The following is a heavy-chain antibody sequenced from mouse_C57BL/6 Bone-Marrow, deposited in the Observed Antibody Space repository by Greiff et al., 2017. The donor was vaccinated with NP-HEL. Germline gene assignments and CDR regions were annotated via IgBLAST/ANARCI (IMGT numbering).Heavy chain of an antibody. CDR1: GFTFSSYG. Sequence: EVHLVESGGDLVKPGGSLKLSCAASGFTFSSYGMSWVRQTPDKRLEWVATISSGGSYTYYPDSVKGRFTISRDNAKNTLDLQMSSLKSEDTAMYYCARHGSPYFDYWGQGITLTVSS. V-gene: IGHV5-6*01. CDR2: ISSGGSYT. CDR3: ARHGSPYFDY. J-gene: IGHJ2*01. D-gene: IGHD1-1*01.